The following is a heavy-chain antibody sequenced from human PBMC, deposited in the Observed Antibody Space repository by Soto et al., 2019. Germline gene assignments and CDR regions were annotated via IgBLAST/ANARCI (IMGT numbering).Heavy chain of an antibody. Sequence: SETLSLTCTVSGGSISSYYWSWIRQPPGKGLEWIGYIYYSGSTNYNPSLKSRVTISVDTSKNQFSLKLSSVTAADTAVYYCARGWIVGATLVSHYYGMDVWGQGTTVTVSS. V-gene: IGHV4-59*12. CDR1: GGSISSYY. CDR2: IYYSGST. CDR3: ARGWIVGATLVSHYYGMDV. J-gene: IGHJ6*02. D-gene: IGHD1-26*01.